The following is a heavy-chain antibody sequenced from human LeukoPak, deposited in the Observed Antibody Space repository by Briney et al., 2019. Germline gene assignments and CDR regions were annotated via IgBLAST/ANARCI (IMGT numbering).Heavy chain of an antibody. CDR3: ARDFGDTAMVY. Sequence: ASVKVSCKASGYTFTGYYMHWVRQASGQGLEWMGWINPNSGGTNYAQKFQGWVTMTRDTSISTAYMELSRLRSDDTAVYYCARDFGDTAMVYWGQGTLVTVSS. D-gene: IGHD5-18*01. J-gene: IGHJ4*02. CDR2: INPNSGGT. CDR1: GYTFTGYY. V-gene: IGHV1-2*04.